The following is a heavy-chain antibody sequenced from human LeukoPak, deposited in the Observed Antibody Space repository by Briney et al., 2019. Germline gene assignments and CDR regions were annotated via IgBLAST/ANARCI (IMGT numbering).Heavy chain of an antibody. V-gene: IGHV3-66*01. J-gene: IGHJ4*02. Sequence: GGSLRLSCAASTFTVSTNYMTWVRQAPGKGLEWVSMIYSGGSPYYADSVKGRFTISRDNSKNTLNLQMNSLRAEDTAVYYCVPLTDGSIDYWGRGTLVTVSS. CDR1: TFTVSTNY. CDR2: IYSGGSP. CDR3: VPLTDGSIDY. D-gene: IGHD3-10*01.